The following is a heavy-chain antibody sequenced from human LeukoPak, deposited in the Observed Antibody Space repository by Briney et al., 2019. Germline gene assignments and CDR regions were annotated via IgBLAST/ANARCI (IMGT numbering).Heavy chain of an antibody. CDR1: GFTFSSYA. D-gene: IGHD6-13*01. Sequence: GTSLRLSCAASGFTFSSYAIHWVRQAPGKGLEWVAVISFDGTDAFYADSVKGRFTISRDNSKNTLYLQMNSLRADDTAVYYCARTLYIAAAPGGLDYWGQGTLVTVSS. V-gene: IGHV3-30*04. CDR2: ISFDGTDA. CDR3: ARTLYIAAAPGGLDY. J-gene: IGHJ4*02.